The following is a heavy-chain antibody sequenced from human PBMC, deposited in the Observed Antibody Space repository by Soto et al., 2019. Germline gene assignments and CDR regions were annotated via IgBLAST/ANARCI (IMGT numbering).Heavy chain of an antibody. V-gene: IGHV4-31*03. CDR2: IYVTGAV. J-gene: IGHJ5*02. CDR3: ARLRIATNNYKWFDP. CDR1: GAALNSGNYY. Sequence: SETLSLTCSVSGAALNSGNYYWSWIRQVPGKGLEWIGHIYVTGAVDYNPSLRDRITISQDTSERQFSLNLRLVTAADTAVYYCARLRIATNNYKWFDPWGPGTLVPVFS. D-gene: IGHD2-21*01.